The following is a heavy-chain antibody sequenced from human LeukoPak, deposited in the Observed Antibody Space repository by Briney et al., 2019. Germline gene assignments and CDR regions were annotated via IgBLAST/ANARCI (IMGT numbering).Heavy chain of an antibody. CDR2: IYPGDSDT. Sequence: GESLKISSKGSGYSFTSYWIGWVRQMPGKGLGWMGIIYPGDSDTRYSASFQGQVTISADKSISTAYLQWSSLKASDTAMYYCARGAIVGANNGNFDYWGQGTLVTVSS. CDR1: GYSFTSYW. V-gene: IGHV5-51*01. CDR3: ARGAIVGANNGNFDY. D-gene: IGHD1-26*01. J-gene: IGHJ4*02.